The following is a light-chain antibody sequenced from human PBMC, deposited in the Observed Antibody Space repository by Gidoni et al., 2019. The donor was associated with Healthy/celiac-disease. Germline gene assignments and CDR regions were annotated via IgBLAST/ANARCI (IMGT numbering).Light chain of an antibody. CDR2: DAS. J-gene: IGKJ5*01. CDR1: QSVSSY. CDR3: QQRSNWPPTT. V-gene: IGKV3-11*01. Sequence: EIVLTQSTATMSLSPGERATLSCRASQSVSSYLAWYQQKPGQAPRLLIYDASNRATGIPARFSGSGSGTDFTLTISRLEPEDFAVYYCQQRSNWPPTTFXHXTRLEIQ.